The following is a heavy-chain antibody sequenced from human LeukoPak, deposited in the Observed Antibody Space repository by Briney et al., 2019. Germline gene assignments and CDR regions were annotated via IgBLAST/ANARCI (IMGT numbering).Heavy chain of an antibody. Sequence: GGSLRLSCAASGFTFSNAWMSWVRQAPGKGLEWVGRIKSKTDGGTTDYAAPVKGRFTISRDDSKNTLYLQMNSLKTEDTAVYYCTTDNSWITMVPPSMDVWGQGTTVTVSS. CDR1: GFTFSNAW. CDR2: IKSKTDGGTT. CDR3: TTDNSWITMVPPSMDV. V-gene: IGHV3-15*01. D-gene: IGHD3-10*01. J-gene: IGHJ6*02.